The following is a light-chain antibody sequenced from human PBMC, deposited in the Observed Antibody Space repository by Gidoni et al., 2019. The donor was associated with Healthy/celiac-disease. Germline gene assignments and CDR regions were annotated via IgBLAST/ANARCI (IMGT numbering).Light chain of an antibody. CDR3: QQRSNWPPLT. CDR1: QSVTSY. Sequence: DIVFTQSPATPSLSPGERATLSCRASQSVTSYLAWYQQKPGQAPRPLIDDAASRATGIPARFSGSGSGTDYTLAISSLEPEDFAVCYCQQRSNWPPLTFGGXTKVEIK. CDR2: DAA. J-gene: IGKJ4*01. V-gene: IGKV3-11*01.